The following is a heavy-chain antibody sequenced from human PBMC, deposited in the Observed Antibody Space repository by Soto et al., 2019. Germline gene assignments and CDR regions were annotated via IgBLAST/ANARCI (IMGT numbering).Heavy chain of an antibody. CDR1: GITFSSYV. J-gene: IGHJ4*02. Sequence: EVQLLESGGGLVQPGGSLRLSCAASGITFSSYVMSWVRQAPGKGLKWVSTISGSGGTTNYADSVTGRFTISRDNSKNTLYLQMNSLRAEDTAVYYCDGTTGTESDFDYWGQGTLVTVSS. CDR3: DGTTGTESDFDY. V-gene: IGHV3-23*01. CDR2: ISGSGGTT. D-gene: IGHD1-1*01.